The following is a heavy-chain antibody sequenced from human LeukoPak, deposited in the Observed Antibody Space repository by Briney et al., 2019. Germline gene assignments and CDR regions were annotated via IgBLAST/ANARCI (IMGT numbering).Heavy chain of an antibody. Sequence: GGSLRLSCAASGFTFDDYGMSWVRQAPGKGLEWVSGINWNGGSTGYADSVKGRFTISRDNAKNSLYLQMNSLRAEDTALYYCARDPSYYGSGSYYKDWGQGTLVTVSS. J-gene: IGHJ1*01. CDR3: ARDPSYYGSGSYYKD. V-gene: IGHV3-20*04. CDR2: INWNGGST. CDR1: GFTFDDYG. D-gene: IGHD3-10*01.